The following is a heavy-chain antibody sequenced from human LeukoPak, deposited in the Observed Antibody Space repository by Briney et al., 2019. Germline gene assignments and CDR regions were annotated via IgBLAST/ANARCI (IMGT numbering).Heavy chain of an antibody. Sequence: GASVKVSCKTSGYTFTANYMQWVRQAPGQGLEWMGWINPNSGATKYAQKFQGRVTMTRDTSISTAYMELSRLRSDDTAVYYCARYRCKTTSGCEDTDAFDMWGQGTMVTVSS. CDR2: INPNSGAT. D-gene: IGHD2/OR15-2a*01. CDR1: GYTFTANY. J-gene: IGHJ3*02. CDR3: ARYRCKTTSGCEDTDAFDM. V-gene: IGHV1-2*02.